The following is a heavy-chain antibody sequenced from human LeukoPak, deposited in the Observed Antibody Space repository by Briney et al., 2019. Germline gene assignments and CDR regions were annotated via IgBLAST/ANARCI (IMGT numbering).Heavy chain of an antibody. CDR1: GFTFSSYA. V-gene: IGHV3-23*01. CDR2: ISGSGGST. Sequence: GGSLRLSCAASGFTFSSYAMSWVRQAPGKGLEWVSAISGSGGSTHYADSVKGRFTTSRDNSKNTLYLQMNSLRAEDTAVYYCAKFLPTHIVVANYYFDYWGQGALVTVSS. CDR3: AKFLPTHIVVANYYFDY. J-gene: IGHJ4*02. D-gene: IGHD2-21*01.